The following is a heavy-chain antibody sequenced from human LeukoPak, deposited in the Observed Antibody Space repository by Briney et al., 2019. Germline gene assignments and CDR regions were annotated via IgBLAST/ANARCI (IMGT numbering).Heavy chain of an antibody. V-gene: IGHV7-4-1*02. CDR2: INTNTGNP. CDR3: ARDPRRYCSSTSCYGGWVWFDP. CDR1: GYTFTSYA. Sequence: GASVKVSCKASGYTFTSYAMNWVRQAPGQGLECMGWINTNTGNPTYAQGFTGRFVFSLDTSVSTAYLQISSLKAEDTAVYYCARDPRRYCSSTSCYGGWVWFDPWGQGTLVTVSS. J-gene: IGHJ5*02. D-gene: IGHD2-2*01.